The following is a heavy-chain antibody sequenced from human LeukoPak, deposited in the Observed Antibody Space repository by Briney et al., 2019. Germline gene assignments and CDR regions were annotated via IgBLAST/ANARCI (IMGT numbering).Heavy chain of an antibody. D-gene: IGHD3-3*01. J-gene: IGHJ4*02. CDR3: AKEPFWSGYSAFDY. V-gene: IGHV3-23*01. Sequence: GGSLRLSCAASGFTFSSYAMSWVRQAPGKGLEWVSGISGRGGSTYYADSVKGRFTISRDNSRNTVYLQMNSLRAEDTAVYYCAKEPFWSGYSAFDYWGQGTLVTVSS. CDR1: GFTFSSYA. CDR2: ISGRGGST.